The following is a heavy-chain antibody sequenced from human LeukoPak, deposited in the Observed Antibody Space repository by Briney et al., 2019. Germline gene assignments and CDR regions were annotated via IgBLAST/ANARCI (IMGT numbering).Heavy chain of an antibody. CDR2: MSPNSGDT. CDR3: ARGPPNWGYDY. Sequence: ASVKVSCKASGYTFTSYDFNWVRQATGQRPEWMGWMSPNSGDTGYAQKFQDRVTMTRNTSISTAYMELSSLRSDGTAVYYCARGPPNWGYDYWGPGTLVTVSS. V-gene: IGHV1-8*01. D-gene: IGHD7-27*01. J-gene: IGHJ4*02. CDR1: GYTFTSYD.